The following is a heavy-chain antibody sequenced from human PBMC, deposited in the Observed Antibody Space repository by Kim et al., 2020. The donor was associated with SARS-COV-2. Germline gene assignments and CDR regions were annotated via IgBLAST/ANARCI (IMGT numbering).Heavy chain of an antibody. D-gene: IGHD1-1*01. CDR1: GYSFTSYW. CDR3: ARFTGTRAYYYYGMDV. V-gene: IGHV5-10-1*01. Sequence: GESLKISCKGSGYSFTSYWISWVRQMPGKGLEWMGRIDPSDSYTNYSPSFQGHVTISADKSISTAYLQWSSLKASDTAMYYCARFTGTRAYYYYGMDVWGQGTTVTVSS. CDR2: IDPSDSYT. J-gene: IGHJ6*02.